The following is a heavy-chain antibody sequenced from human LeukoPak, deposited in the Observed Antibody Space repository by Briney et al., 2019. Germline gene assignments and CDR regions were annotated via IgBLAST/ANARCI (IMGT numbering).Heavy chain of an antibody. CDR3: AKVACSSTSCYRLGDAFDI. CDR1: GFTFHDYA. CDR2: ISCNSGSI. V-gene: IGHV3-9*01. Sequence: GGSLRLSCAASGFTFHDYAMHWVRQAPGKGLEWVSGISCNSGSIVYADSVKGRFTISRDNAKNSLYLQMNSLRAEDTALYYCAKVACSSTSCYRLGDAFDIWGQGTMVTVSS. D-gene: IGHD2-2*02. J-gene: IGHJ3*02.